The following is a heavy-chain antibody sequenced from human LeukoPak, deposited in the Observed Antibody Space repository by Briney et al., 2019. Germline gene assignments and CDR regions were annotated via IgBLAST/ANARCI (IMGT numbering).Heavy chain of an antibody. D-gene: IGHD6-25*01. J-gene: IGHJ3*02. CDR1: GGSISSYY. CDR3: ARVQRAADAFDI. CDR2: IYYSGST. Sequence: SETLSLTCTVSGGSISSYYWSWIRQPPGKGLEWIGYIYYSGSTNYNPSHKSRVTISVDTSKNQFSLKLSSVTAADTAVYYCARVQRAADAFDIWGQGTMVTVSS. V-gene: IGHV4-59*01.